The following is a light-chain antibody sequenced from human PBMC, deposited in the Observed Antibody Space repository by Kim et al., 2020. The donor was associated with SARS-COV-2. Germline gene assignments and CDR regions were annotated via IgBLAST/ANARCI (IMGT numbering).Light chain of an antibody. Sequence: SYELTQPPSVSVAPGKTARTTCGGNKIGSKSVHWYQQKPGQAPVLVIYYDSDRPSGIPERFSGSNSGNTATLTISRVEAGDEADYYCQVWDSSSDHPVFGGGTQLTVL. CDR3: QVWDSSSDHPV. CDR1: KIGSKS. J-gene: IGLJ2*01. CDR2: YDS. V-gene: IGLV3-21*04.